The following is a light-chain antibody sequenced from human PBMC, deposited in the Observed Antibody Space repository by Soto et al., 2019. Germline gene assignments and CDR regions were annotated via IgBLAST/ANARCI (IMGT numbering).Light chain of an antibody. CDR2: GNS. J-gene: IGLJ3*02. CDR3: QSYDSSLSWV. CDR1: SSNIGAGYD. Sequence: QAVVTQPPSVSGAPGQRVTISCTGSSSNIGAGYDVHWYQQLPGTAPKLLIYGNSNRPSGVPDRLSGSKSGTSASLAITGLQAEDEADYYCQSYDSSLSWVFGGGTKLTVL. V-gene: IGLV1-40*01.